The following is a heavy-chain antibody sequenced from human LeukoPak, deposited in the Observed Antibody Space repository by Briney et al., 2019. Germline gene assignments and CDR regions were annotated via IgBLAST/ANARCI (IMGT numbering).Heavy chain of an antibody. CDR2: IYTSGST. CDR1: GGSISSYY. CDR3: ARSGYCSSTSCYAVDYFDY. Sequence: PSETLSLTCTVSGGSISSYYWSWIRQPAGKGLEWIGRIYTSGSTNYNPSLKSRVTISVDKSKNQFSLKLSSVPAADTAVYYCARSGYCSSTSCYAVDYFDYWGQGTLVTVSS. V-gene: IGHV4-4*07. D-gene: IGHD2-2*01. J-gene: IGHJ4*02.